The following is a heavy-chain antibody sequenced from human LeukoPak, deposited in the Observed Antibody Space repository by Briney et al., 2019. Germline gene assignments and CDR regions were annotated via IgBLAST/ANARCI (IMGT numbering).Heavy chain of an antibody. D-gene: IGHD3-10*02. Sequence: PGGCPSPSCVLSGCTVSSCSMNWVRQAPGKGLEWVSYISSSSTTRYYADSVKGRFTISTDNSKNTVYLQMKSLRAEDTALYFCANYIQRAPGMDVWGAGDTGSVSS. CDR3: ANYIQRAPGMDV. CDR1: GCTVSSCS. CDR2: ISSSSTTR. J-gene: IGHJ6*03. V-gene: IGHV3-48*01.